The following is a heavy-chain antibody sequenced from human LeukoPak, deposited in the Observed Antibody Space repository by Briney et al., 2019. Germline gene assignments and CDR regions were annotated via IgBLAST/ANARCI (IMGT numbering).Heavy chain of an antibody. D-gene: IGHD2-15*01. Sequence: ASVTVSCKASVYSFNRYAMHWVRLAPGPRLEWLGRVSVYHGNTNYAQKVQGRVTLTTDTSTSTAYLELRSLRPDDTAVYYCARDSADCSGGSCYSPEYFQHWGQGTLVTVPS. J-gene: IGHJ1*01. CDR3: ARDSADCSGGSCYSPEYFQH. V-gene: IGHV1-18*01. CDR2: VSVYHGNT. CDR1: VYSFNRYA.